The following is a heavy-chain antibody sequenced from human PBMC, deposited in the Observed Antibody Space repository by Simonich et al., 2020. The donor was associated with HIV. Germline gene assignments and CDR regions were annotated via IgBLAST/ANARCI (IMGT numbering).Heavy chain of an antibody. J-gene: IGHJ4*02. CDR1: GYTFSSAW. D-gene: IGHD2-15*01. Sequence: EVQLVESGGGVVKPGGPLRLSCAVSGYTFSSAWMSRVRQATGKGLEWLGRIKSKSEGGTTYYAAPGKSRFTISRDDSKNTLYLQMNSLKTEDTAVYYCTTDDYSYYFHYWGQGTLVTVSS. CDR2: IKSKSEGGTT. CDR3: TTDDYSYYFHY. V-gene: IGHV3-15*01.